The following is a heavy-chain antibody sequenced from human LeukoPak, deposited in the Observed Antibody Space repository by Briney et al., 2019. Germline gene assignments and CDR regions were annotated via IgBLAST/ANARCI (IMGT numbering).Heavy chain of an antibody. V-gene: IGHV3-23*01. Sequence: GGSLRLSCAASGFTFSSYAMSWVRQALGKGLEWVSAISGSGGSTYYADSVKGRYTISRDNSKNTLYLQMNSLRAEDTVVYYCAKTPVGVLLWFGEFSYWGQGTLVTVSS. CDR2: ISGSGGST. CDR3: AKTPVGVLLWFGEFSY. CDR1: GFTFSSYA. J-gene: IGHJ4*02. D-gene: IGHD3-10*01.